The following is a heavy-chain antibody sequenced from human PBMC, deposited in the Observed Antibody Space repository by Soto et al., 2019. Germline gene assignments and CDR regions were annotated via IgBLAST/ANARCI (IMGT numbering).Heavy chain of an antibody. J-gene: IGHJ3*02. CDR2: FSGGVTTT. D-gene: IGHD2-8*01. Sequence: PGGSLRLSCAASGFTFSSYAMSWVRQAPGKGLEWVSSFSGGVTTTYYAESVRGRFTISRDNSKSTLFLQMNSLRAEDTAVYYCAKGNGGHPFDALDIWGPGTMVTVSS. CDR1: GFTFSSYA. V-gene: IGHV3-23*01. CDR3: AKGNGGHPFDALDI.